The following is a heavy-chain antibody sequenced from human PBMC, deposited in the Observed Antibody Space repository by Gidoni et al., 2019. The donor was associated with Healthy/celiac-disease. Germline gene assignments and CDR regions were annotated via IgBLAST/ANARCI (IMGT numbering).Heavy chain of an antibody. CDR3: ARVWYSSGWYISHDAFDI. J-gene: IGHJ3*02. Sequence: QVQLQQSGPGLVKPSQTLSLTCAISGDSVSSHSAAWNWIRQSPSRGLEWLGRTYYRSKWYNDYAVSVKSRITINPDTSKNQFSLQLNSVTPEDTAVYYCARVWYSSGWYISHDAFDIWGQGTMVTVSS. CDR2: TYYRSKWYN. CDR1: GDSVSSHSAA. D-gene: IGHD6-19*01. V-gene: IGHV6-1*01.